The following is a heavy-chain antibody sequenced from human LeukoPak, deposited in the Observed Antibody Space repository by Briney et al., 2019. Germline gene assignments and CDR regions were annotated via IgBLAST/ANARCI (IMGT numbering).Heavy chain of an antibody. CDR1: GFTFDDYG. J-gene: IGHJ4*02. D-gene: IGHD1-26*01. Sequence: GGSLRLSCAASGFTFDDYGMSWVRQAPGEGLEWVSGINWNGGSTGYADSVKGRFTISRDNAKNSLYLQMNSLRAEDTALYHCARSGSYGLQYFDYWGQGTLVTVSS. V-gene: IGHV3-20*01. CDR3: ARSGSYGLQYFDY. CDR2: INWNGGST.